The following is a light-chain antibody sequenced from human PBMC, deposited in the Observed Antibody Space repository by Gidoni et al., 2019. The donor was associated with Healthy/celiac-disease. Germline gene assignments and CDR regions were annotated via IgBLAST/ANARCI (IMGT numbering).Light chain of an antibody. CDR3: QQSYSTPLT. J-gene: IGKJ4*01. CDR2: AAS. V-gene: IGKV1-39*01. CDR1: QSISSY. Sequence: DIQMTQSPSSLSASVGDRVTITCRASQSISSYLNWYQKNPGKAPKLLIYAASSLQSGVPSRFSGSGSGTDFTLTISSLQPEDFATYYCQQSYSTPLTFXGXTKVEIK.